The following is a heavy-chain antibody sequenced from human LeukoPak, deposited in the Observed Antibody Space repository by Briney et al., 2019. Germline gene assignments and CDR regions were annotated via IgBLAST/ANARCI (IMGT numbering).Heavy chain of an antibody. Sequence: GGSLRLSCAASGFTFSSYSMNWVRQAPGKGLEWVSSISSGSVYIYYTDSVKGRFTISRDNAKSSLYLQMNSLRAEDTAVYYCTRAVRLERREDYYYYMDVWGEGTTVTVSS. V-gene: IGHV3-21*01. J-gene: IGHJ6*03. CDR1: GFTFSSYS. CDR3: TRAVRLERREDYYYYMDV. CDR2: ISSGSVYI. D-gene: IGHD1-1*01.